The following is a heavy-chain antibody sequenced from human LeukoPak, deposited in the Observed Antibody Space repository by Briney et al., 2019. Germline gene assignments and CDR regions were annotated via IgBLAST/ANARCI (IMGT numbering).Heavy chain of an antibody. V-gene: IGHV4-34*01. D-gene: IGHD3-9*01. CDR3: ARHRRYFDWLPAYYFDY. J-gene: IGHJ4*02. CDR2: INHSGST. CDR1: GGSFSGYY. Sequence: PSETLSLTCAVYGGSFSGYYWSCIRQPPGKGLEWIGEINHSGSTNYNPSLKSRVTISVDTSKNQFSLKLSSVTAADTAVYYCARHRRYFDWLPAYYFDYWGQGTLVTVSS.